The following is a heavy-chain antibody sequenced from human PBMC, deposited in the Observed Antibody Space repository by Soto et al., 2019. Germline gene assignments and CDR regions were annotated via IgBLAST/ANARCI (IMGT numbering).Heavy chain of an antibody. CDR1: GFTFSSYG. D-gene: IGHD3-9*01. J-gene: IGHJ3*02. V-gene: IGHV3-33*01. CDR2: IWYDGSNK. CDR3: ARSFDWWGLDAFDI. Sequence: QVQLVESGGGVVQPGRSLRLSCAASGFTFSSYGMHWVRQAPGKGLEWVAVIWYDGSNKYYADSVKGRFTISRDNSKNTLYLQMNSLRAEDTAVYYCARSFDWWGLDAFDIWGQGTMVTVSS.